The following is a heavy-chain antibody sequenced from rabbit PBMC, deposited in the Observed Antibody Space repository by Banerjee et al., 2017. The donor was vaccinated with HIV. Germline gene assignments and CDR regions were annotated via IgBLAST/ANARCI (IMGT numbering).Heavy chain of an antibody. V-gene: IGHV1S45*01. Sequence: QEQLEESGGDLVKPEGSLTLTCTASGFSFSNKYVMCWVRQAPGKGLEWIACINTSSGNTVYASWAKGRFTISKTSSTTVTLQMTSLTAADTATYFCARGENIGYGHGTFFLWGQGTLVTVS. J-gene: IGHJ3*01. CDR3: ARGENIGYGHGTFFL. CDR1: GFSFSNKYV. D-gene: IGHD6-1*01. CDR2: INTSSGNT.